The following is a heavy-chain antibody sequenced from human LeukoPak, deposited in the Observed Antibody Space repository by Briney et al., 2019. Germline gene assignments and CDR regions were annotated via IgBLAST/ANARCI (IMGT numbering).Heavy chain of an antibody. Sequence: GGSLRLSCAASGFTFSSYGIHWVRQAPGKGLEWVAFIRHDGSNKYYADSVKGRFTISRDNSKNTLYPQMNSLIPEDTAVYYCARAVPSRQAIDYWGQGTLVTVSS. CDR2: IRHDGSNK. CDR1: GFTFSSYG. J-gene: IGHJ4*02. CDR3: ARAVPSRQAIDY. V-gene: IGHV3-30*02.